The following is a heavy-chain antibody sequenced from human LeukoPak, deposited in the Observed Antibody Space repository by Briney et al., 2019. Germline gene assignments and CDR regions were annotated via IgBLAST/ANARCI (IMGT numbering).Heavy chain of an antibody. Sequence: SETLSLTCTVSGGSISHYYWTWIRQPPGKGLEWIAYIYYSGSTNYNPSLKSRVTISLDTSKNQFSPKLSSVTAADTAVYYCARGRYSYGYPLYYFDYWGQGTLVTVSS. CDR1: GGSISHYY. D-gene: IGHD5-18*01. CDR3: ARGRYSYGYPLYYFDY. CDR2: IYYSGST. V-gene: IGHV4-59*01. J-gene: IGHJ4*02.